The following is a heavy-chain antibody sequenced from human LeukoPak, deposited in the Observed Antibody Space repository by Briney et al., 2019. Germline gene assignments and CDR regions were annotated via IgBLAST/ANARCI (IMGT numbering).Heavy chain of an antibody. CDR1: GFTFSSYA. V-gene: IGHV3-30*04. J-gene: IGHJ6*04. Sequence: GGSLRLSCAASGFTFSSYAIHWVRQAPGKGLEWVALISYDGSTKYSTDSVKGRFTISRDNSKNTLYLQMNSLRPEDTAVYYCAKAQYYYGSGILDVWGKGTTVTISS. CDR2: ISYDGSTK. CDR3: AKAQYYYGSGILDV. D-gene: IGHD3-10*01.